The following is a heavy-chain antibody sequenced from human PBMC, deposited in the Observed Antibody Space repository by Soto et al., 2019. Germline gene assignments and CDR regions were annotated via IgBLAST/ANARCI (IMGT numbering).Heavy chain of an antibody. CDR2: IYYSGST. D-gene: IGHD2-15*01. CDR1: GGSISSSSYY. Sequence: PSETLPLTCTVSGGSISSSSYYWGWIRKPPGKGLEWIGSIYYSGSTYYNPSLKSRVTISVDTSKNQFSLKLSSVTAADTAVYYCASPYCSGGSCYSRAPFFIDAFDIWGQGTMVTVSS. J-gene: IGHJ3*02. V-gene: IGHV4-39*01. CDR3: ASPYCSGGSCYSRAPFFIDAFDI.